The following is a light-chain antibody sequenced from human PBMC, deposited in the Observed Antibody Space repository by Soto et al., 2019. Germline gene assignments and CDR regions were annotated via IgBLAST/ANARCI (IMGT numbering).Light chain of an antibody. V-gene: IGKV3-20*01. J-gene: IGKJ3*01. CDR2: GAS. CDR3: QQYGSSPSP. Sequence: EIVLTQSPGTLSLSPGERATLSCRASQSVSSSSLAWYQQKPGQDPRLLIYGASSRATGIPDRFSGSGSGTDFTLTISRLEPEDFAVYYCQQYGSSPSPFGPGTKVDI. CDR1: QSVSSSS.